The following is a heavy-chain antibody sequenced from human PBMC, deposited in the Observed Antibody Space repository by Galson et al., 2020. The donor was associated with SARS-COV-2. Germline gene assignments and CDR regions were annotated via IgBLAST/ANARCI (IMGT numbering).Heavy chain of an antibody. CDR3: AKDLGLVTTCYFDS. Sequence: RGSLKISCVASGFTFKNFWMSWVRQAPGKGLEWVANINKDGGDRNYLDSVKGRFTISRDNAKNSLYLHLTSLRPEDTAVYYCAKDLGLVTTCYFDSWGQGALVTVSS. V-gene: IGHV3-7*04. CDR2: INKDGGDR. J-gene: IGHJ4*02. D-gene: IGHD2-21*02. CDR1: GFTFKNFW.